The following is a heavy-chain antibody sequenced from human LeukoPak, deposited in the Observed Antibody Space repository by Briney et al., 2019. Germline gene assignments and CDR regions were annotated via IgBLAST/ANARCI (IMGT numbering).Heavy chain of an antibody. CDR1: GFTFSNAW. V-gene: IGHV3-15*01. D-gene: IGHD4-17*01. Sequence: GGSLRLSCAASGFTFSNAWMSWVRQAPGKGLEWVGRIKSKTDGGTTDYAAPVKGRFTISRDDSKNTLYLQMNSLKTEDTAVYYCTTHLDYGDYSFDYWGQGTLVAVSS. CDR3: TTHLDYGDYSFDY. CDR2: IKSKTDGGTT. J-gene: IGHJ4*02.